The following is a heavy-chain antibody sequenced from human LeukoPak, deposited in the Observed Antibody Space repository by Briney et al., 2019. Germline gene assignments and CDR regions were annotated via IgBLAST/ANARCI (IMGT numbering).Heavy chain of an antibody. D-gene: IGHD3-3*01. CDR3: AKDYGITIFGVVANWFDP. CDR1: GFTFSSYG. V-gene: IGHV3-30*18. CDR2: ISYDGSNK. J-gene: IGHJ5*02. Sequence: PGRSLRLSCAASGFTFSSYGMHWVRQAPGKGLEWVAVISYDGSNKYYADSVKGRFTISRDNSKNTLYPQMNSLRAEDTAVYYCAKDYGITIFGVVANWFDPWGQGTLVTVSS.